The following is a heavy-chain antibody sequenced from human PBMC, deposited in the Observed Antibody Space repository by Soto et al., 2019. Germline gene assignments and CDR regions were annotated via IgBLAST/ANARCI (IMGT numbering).Heavy chain of an antibody. CDR2: IIPIFGTA. D-gene: IGHD2-15*01. Sequence: QVQLVQSGAEVKKPGSSVKVSCKASGGTFSSYAISWVRQAPGQGLEWMGGIIPIFGTANYAQKFQGRVTITADESTSTAYMELSSLRSEDKAVYYCAREGGWGYGSGCSCYAWFDPWCQGTLVTVSS. V-gene: IGHV1-69*01. CDR1: GGTFSSYA. CDR3: AREGGWGYGSGCSCYAWFDP. J-gene: IGHJ5*02.